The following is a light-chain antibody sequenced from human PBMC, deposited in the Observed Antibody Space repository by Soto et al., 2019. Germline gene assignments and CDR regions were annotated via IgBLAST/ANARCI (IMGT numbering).Light chain of an antibody. CDR2: GAS. J-gene: IGKJ5*01. CDR1: QSVASSY. Sequence: EILLTQSPGTLSLSPGERATLSCRASQSVASSYLAWYQQKPGQAPRLLIYGASSRATGIPDRFTGSGSGTDFTLTINGLEPEDFALYYCQQYNNWPLTFGQGTRLEI. CDR3: QQYNNWPLT. V-gene: IGKV3-20*01.